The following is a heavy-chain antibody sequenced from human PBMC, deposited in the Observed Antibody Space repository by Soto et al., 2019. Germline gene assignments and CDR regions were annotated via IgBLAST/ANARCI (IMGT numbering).Heavy chain of an antibody. J-gene: IGHJ4*02. V-gene: IGHV4-39*01. D-gene: IGHD3-10*01. Sequence: QLQLQESGPGLVKPSETLSLTCTVSGGSISSSSYYWGWIRQPPGKGLEWIGSFYYSGSTYYNPSLKSRVTISVDTSKNQFSLKLSSVTAADTAVYYCARHSSSMVRETGSPYFDYWGQGTLVTVSS. CDR1: GGSISSSSYY. CDR2: FYYSGST. CDR3: ARHSSSMVRETGSPYFDY.